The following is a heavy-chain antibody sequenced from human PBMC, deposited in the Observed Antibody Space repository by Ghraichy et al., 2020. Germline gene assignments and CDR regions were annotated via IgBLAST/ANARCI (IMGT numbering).Heavy chain of an antibody. Sequence: ETLSLTCAVYGGSFSGYYWSWIRQPPGKGLEWIGEINHSGSTNYNPSLKSRVTISVDTSKNQFSLKLSSVTAADTAVYYCARGDRFLYYDSSGFYFDYWGQGTLVTVSS. V-gene: IGHV4-34*01. CDR3: ARGDRFLYYDSSGFYFDY. CDR2: INHSGST. J-gene: IGHJ4*02. D-gene: IGHD3-22*01. CDR1: GGSFSGYY.